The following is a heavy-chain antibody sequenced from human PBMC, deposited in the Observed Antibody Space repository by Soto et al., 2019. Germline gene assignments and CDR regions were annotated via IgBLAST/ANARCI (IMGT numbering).Heavy chain of an antibody. CDR3: ARVLYYYDSSGYYYAFDY. CDR2: IYYSGST. J-gene: IGHJ4*02. CDR1: GGSISSGDYY. V-gene: IGHV4-30-4*01. D-gene: IGHD3-22*01. Sequence: QVQLQESGPGLVKPSQTLSLTCTVSGGSISSGDYYWSWIRQPPGKGLEWLGYIYYSGSTYYNPSLKSRVTISVDTSKNQFSLKLSSVTAADTAVYYCARVLYYYDSSGYYYAFDYWGQGTLVTVSS.